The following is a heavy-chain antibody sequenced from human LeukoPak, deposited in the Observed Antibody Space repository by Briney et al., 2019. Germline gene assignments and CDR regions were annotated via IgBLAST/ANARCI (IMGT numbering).Heavy chain of an antibody. V-gene: IGHV3-11*01. CDR3: ARGGARGFTYGDYDY. CDR1: GFTSSDYY. CDR2: ISSSGSTI. J-gene: IGHJ4*02. D-gene: IGHD4-17*01. Sequence: PGGSLRLPFAASGFTSSDYYMSWIRQAPGKGLEWVSYISSSGSTIYYADSVKGRFTISRDNAKNSLYLQMNSLRAEDTAVYYCARGGARGFTYGDYDYWGQGTLVTVSS.